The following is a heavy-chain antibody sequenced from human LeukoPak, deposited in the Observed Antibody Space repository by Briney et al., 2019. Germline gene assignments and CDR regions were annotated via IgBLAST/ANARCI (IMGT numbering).Heavy chain of an antibody. CDR2: ISSSSSYI. CDR1: GFTFSSYS. Sequence: GGSLRLSCAASGFTFSSYSMTWVRQAPGKGLKWVSSISSSSSYIYYADSVKGRFTISRDNAKNSLYLQMNSLRAEDTAVYYCARDPHSSSSDAFDIWGQGTMVTVSS. D-gene: IGHD6-13*01. CDR3: ARDPHSSSSDAFDI. V-gene: IGHV3-21*01. J-gene: IGHJ3*02.